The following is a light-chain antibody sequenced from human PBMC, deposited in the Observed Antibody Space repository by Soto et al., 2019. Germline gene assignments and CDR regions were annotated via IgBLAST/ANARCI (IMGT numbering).Light chain of an antibody. CDR2: DVT. CDR3: CSYAGSYSFDVI. V-gene: IGLV2-11*01. CDR1: SSDVGGYNY. Sequence: QSALTQPRSVSGSPGQSVTISCTGTSSDVGGYNYVSWYQQHPGKAPKLMIHDVTKRPSGVPDRSSGSKSGNRASLTISGLQAEDEADYYCCSYAGSYSFDVIFGGGTKLAVL. J-gene: IGLJ2*01.